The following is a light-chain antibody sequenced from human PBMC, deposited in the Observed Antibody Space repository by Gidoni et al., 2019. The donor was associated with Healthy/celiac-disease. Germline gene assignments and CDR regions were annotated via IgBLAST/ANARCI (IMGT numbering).Light chain of an antibody. CDR1: SSDVGGYNY. CDR3: CSYAGSYTFYV. Sequence: QSALTQPRSVSGSPGQSVTISCTGTSSDVGGYNYVYWYQQHPCKAPKLMIYDVSKRPSGVPDRFSGSKSGNTASLTISGLQAEDEADYYCCSYAGSYTFYVFGTGTKVTVL. CDR2: DVS. V-gene: IGLV2-11*01. J-gene: IGLJ1*01.